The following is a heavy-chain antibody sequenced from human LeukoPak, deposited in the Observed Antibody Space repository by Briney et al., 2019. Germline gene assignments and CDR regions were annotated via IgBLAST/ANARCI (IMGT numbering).Heavy chain of an antibody. CDR3: ARQDAFDI. J-gene: IGHJ3*02. CDR1: GGSISSSSYY. CDR2: IYYSGST. V-gene: IGHV4-39*01. Sequence: SETLSLTCTVSGGSISSSSYYWGWIRQPPGKGLEWIGSIYYSGSTYYNPSLKSRVTISVDTSKNQFSLKLSSVTAADTAVYYCARQDAFDIWGQGTLVTVSS.